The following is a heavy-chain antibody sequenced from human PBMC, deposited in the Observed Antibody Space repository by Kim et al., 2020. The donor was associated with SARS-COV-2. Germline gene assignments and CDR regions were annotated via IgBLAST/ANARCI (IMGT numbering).Heavy chain of an antibody. CDR3: ARGRGGSYFDAFDI. D-gene: IGHD1-26*01. V-gene: IGHV3-30-3*01. CDR2: ISYDGSNK. CDR1: GFTFSSYA. Sequence: GGSLRLSCAASGFTFSSYAMHWVRQAPGKGLEWVAVISYDGSNKYYADSVKGRFTISRDNSKNTLYLQMNSLRAEDTAVYYCARGRGGSYFDAFDICGQG. J-gene: IGHJ3*02.